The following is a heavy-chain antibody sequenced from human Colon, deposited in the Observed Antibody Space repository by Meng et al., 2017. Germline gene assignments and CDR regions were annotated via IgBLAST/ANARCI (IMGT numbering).Heavy chain of an antibody. Sequence: QVQVVHATSEGKKPVAPVKVPSNSSGYNYTNYGISWEGQAPGQGLEWMGWVSTYKGVTNYAQKFQDKVAMTADTSTSTAYMELRSLRSDDTAIYYCARARITMIGGSDSWGQGTLVTVSS. J-gene: IGHJ4*02. CDR1: GYNYTNYG. CDR3: ARARITMIGGSDS. V-gene: IGHV1-18*04. CDR2: VSTYKGVT. D-gene: IGHD3-22*01.